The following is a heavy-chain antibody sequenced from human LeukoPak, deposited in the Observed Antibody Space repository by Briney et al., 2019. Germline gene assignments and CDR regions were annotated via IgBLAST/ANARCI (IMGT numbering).Heavy chain of an antibody. V-gene: IGHV4-59*01. D-gene: IGHD6-13*01. CDR3: ARASSWYPYAFDI. J-gene: IGHJ3*02. CDR2: IYYSGST. CDR1: GGSISSYY. Sequence: SETLPLTCTVSGGSISSYYWSWIRQPPGKGLEWIGYIYYSGSTNYNPSLKSRVTISVDTSKNQFSLKLSSVTAADTAVYYCARASSWYPYAFDIWGQGTMVTVSS.